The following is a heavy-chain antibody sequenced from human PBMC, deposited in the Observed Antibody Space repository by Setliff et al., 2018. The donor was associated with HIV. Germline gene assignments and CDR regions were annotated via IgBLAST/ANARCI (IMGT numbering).Heavy chain of an antibody. CDR2: INPNSGGT. J-gene: IGHJ4*02. D-gene: IGHD2-2*01. CDR1: GYRFTDYY. Sequence: ASVKVSCKASGYRFTDYYIHWVRQAPGQGLEWMGWINPNSGGTNYAQKFQGRVTTTRDTSISTAYMELSGLTSDDSAVYYCARYLVVVPVAVPDDFDFWGQGTLVTVSS. CDR3: ARYLVVVPVAVPDDFDF. V-gene: IGHV1-2*02.